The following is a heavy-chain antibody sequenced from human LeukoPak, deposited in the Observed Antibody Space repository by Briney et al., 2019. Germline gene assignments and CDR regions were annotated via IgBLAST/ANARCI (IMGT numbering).Heavy chain of an antibody. V-gene: IGHV3-74*01. CDR3: ARAPSEIGGYYPEYFRH. CDR1: GFTFSSYG. Sequence: GGSLRLSCAASGFTFSSYGMHWVRQAPGKGLVWVSRIKSDGSTNYSDSVKGRFTISRDNAKNTVSLQMNSLRDEDTGVYYCARAPSEIGGYYPEYFRHWGQGTLVTVSS. CDR2: IKSDGST. D-gene: IGHD3-22*01. J-gene: IGHJ1*01.